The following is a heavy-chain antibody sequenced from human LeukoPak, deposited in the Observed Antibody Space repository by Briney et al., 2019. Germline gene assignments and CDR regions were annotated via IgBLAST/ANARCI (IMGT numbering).Heavy chain of an antibody. V-gene: IGHV1-58*02. CDR2: IVVGSGNT. J-gene: IGHJ4*02. Sequence: TSVKVSCKASGFTFTSSAMQWVRQARGQRLEWIGWIVVGSGNTNYAQKFQERVTITRDMSTSTAYMELSSLRSEDTAVYYCAADQDIAAAGKSRGFDYWGQGTLVTVSS. CDR3: AADQDIAAAGKSRGFDY. CDR1: GFTFTSSA. D-gene: IGHD6-13*01.